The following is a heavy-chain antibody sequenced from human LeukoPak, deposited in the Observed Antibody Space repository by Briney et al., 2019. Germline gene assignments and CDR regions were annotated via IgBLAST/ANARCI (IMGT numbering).Heavy chain of an antibody. D-gene: IGHD2-15*01. CDR3: ASPGYCSGGSCQGHYFDY. Sequence: PRASVKVSCKASGYTFTSYDINWVRQATGQGLEWMGWMNPNSGNTGYAQKFQGRVTMTRNTSISTAYMELSSLRSEDTAVYYCASPGYCSGGSCQGHYFDYWGQGTLVTVSS. CDR2: MNPNSGNT. J-gene: IGHJ4*02. V-gene: IGHV1-8*01. CDR1: GYTFTSYD.